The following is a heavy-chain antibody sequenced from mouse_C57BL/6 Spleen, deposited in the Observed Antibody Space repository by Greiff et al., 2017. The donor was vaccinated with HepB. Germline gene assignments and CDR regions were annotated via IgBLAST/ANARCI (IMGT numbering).Heavy chain of an antibody. CDR3: ARVTTVNAMDY. Sequence: VQLQQSGPELVKPGDSVKISCKASGYSFTGYFMNWVMQSHGKSLEWIGRINPYNGDTFYNQKFKGKATFTVDKSSSTAHMELRSLTSEDSAVYYCARVTTVNAMDYWGQGTSVTVSS. V-gene: IGHV1-20*01. D-gene: IGHD1-1*01. J-gene: IGHJ4*01. CDR1: GYSFTGYF. CDR2: INPYNGDT.